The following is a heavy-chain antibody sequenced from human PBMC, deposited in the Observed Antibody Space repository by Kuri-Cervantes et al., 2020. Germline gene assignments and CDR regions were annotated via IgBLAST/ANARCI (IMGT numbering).Heavy chain of an antibody. CDR3: ARTRVDTAMDPPYYFDY. Sequence: SVKVSCKASGYIFSSYGINWVRQAPGQGLEWMGGIIPIFGTSNYAQKFQGRVTITTDESTSTAYMELSSLRSEDTAVYYCARTRVDTAMDPPYYFDYWGQGTLVTVSS. CDR1: GYIFSSYG. D-gene: IGHD5-18*01. V-gene: IGHV1-69*05. CDR2: IIPIFGTS. J-gene: IGHJ4*02.